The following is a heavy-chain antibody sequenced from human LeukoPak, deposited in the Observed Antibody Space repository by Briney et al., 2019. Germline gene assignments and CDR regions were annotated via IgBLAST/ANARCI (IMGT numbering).Heavy chain of an antibody. D-gene: IGHD4-17*01. J-gene: IGHJ3*02. CDR2: IYYSGST. Sequence: SETLSLTCTVSGGSISSGGYYWSWIRQHPGKGLEWIGYIYYSGSTYYNPSLKSRVTISVDTSKNQFSLKLSSVTAVDTAVYYCARTSVTTLAGAFDIWGQGTMVTVSS. CDR1: GGSISSGGYY. V-gene: IGHV4-31*03. CDR3: ARTSVTTLAGAFDI.